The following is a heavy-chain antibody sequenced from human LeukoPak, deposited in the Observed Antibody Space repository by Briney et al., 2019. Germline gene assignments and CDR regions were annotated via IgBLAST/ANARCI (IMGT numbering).Heavy chain of an antibody. D-gene: IGHD3-9*01. CDR1: GFTFTSSA. CDR2: IVVGSGNT. V-gene: IGHV1-58*01. Sequence: SVKVSCKASGFTFTSSAVQWVRQARGQRLEWIGWIVVGSGNTNYAQKFQERVTITRGMSTSTAYMELSSLRSEDTAVYYCACEGDHYDILTGQNWFDPWGQGTLVTVSS. CDR3: ACEGDHYDILTGQNWFDP. J-gene: IGHJ5*02.